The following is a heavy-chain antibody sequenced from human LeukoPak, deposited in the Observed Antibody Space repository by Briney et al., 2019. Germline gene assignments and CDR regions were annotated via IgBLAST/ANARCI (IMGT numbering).Heavy chain of an antibody. CDR2: ISASGGST. J-gene: IGHJ4*02. D-gene: IGHD6-13*01. CDR1: GFTFSSYG. Sequence: PGGSLRLSCAAPGFTFSSYGMNWVRQAPGKGLEWVSYISASGGSTYYADSVKGRFTISRDNSKNSLYLQMNSLRAEDTAVYYGGEYRLYSRNAFRNWGQGTLVTVSS. V-gene: IGHV3-23*01. CDR3: GEYRLYSRNAFRN.